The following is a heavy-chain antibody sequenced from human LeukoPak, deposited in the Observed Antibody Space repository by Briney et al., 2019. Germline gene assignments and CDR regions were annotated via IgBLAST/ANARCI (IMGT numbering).Heavy chain of an antibody. D-gene: IGHD3-16*02. J-gene: IGHJ4*02. Sequence: PSGTLSLTCTVSGGSIGSHYWSWIRQPPGKGLEWIGEINHSGSTNYNPSLKSRVTISVDTSKNQFSLKLSSVTAADTAVYYCARKRALIKAQTPFDYWGQGTLVTVSS. CDR2: INHSGST. V-gene: IGHV4-34*01. CDR3: ARKRALIKAQTPFDY. CDR1: GGSIGSHY.